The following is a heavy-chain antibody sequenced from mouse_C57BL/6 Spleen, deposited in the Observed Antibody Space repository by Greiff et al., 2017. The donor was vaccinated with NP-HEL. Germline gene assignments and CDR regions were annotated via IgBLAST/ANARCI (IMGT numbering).Heavy chain of an antibody. Sequence: VKLVESGPGLVAPSQSLSITCTVSGFSLTSYGVSWVRQPPGQGLEWLGVIWGDGSTNYHSALISRLSISKENSKSQVFSELNRLQTDETATYDCAKDGNYVGFEVWGTGTTVTVAS. CDR1: GFSLTSYG. CDR3: AKDGNYVGFEV. CDR2: IWGDGST. D-gene: IGHD2-1*01. J-gene: IGHJ1*03. V-gene: IGHV2-3*01.